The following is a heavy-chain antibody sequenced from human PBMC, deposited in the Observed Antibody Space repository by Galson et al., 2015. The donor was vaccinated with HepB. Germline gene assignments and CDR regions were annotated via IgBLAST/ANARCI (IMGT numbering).Heavy chain of an antibody. Sequence: SLRLSCAASGFTFTNYNMNWVRQAPGKGLEWVSTISGSGSNTFYADSVKGRFTISRDSSKNTLYLQMSSLRAEDTAVYYCAKGIWEYYDNRVFDSWGQGTLVTVSS. CDR2: ISGSGSNT. D-gene: IGHD3-22*01. J-gene: IGHJ4*02. CDR1: GFTFTNYN. V-gene: IGHV3-23*01. CDR3: AKGIWEYYDNRVFDS.